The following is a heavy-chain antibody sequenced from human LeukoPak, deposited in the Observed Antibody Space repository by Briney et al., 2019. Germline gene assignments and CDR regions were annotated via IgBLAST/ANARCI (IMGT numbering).Heavy chain of an antibody. Sequence: PSETLSLTCTVSGGSISSSSYYWGWIRQPPGKGLEWIGSGLYTGNTYSNPSLRSRVTISVDTSKNEFSLKMNSATAADTAVYYCAREHRSSKYFDSWGQGALMIVSS. J-gene: IGHJ4*02. V-gene: IGHV4-39*02. CDR2: GLYTGNT. CDR3: AREHRSSKYFDS. D-gene: IGHD6-6*01. CDR1: GGSISSSSYY.